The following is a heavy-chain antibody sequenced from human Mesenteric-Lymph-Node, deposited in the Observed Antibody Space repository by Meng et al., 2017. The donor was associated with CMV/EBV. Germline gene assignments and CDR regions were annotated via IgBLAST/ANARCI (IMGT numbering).Heavy chain of an antibody. V-gene: IGHV1-2*02. D-gene: IGHD1-26*01. CDR3: ARVKGRTYRGSYPYSFDY. CDR2: INPNSGGT. CDR1: GYTFTSFG. Sequence: SVTVSCKASGYTFTSFGVSWVRQPPGQGLAWMGWINPNSGGTNYAQKFQGRVTLTRDTSISTAYMELSRLRSADTAVYYCARVKGRTYRGSYPYSFDYLGQGALVTVSS. J-gene: IGHJ4*02.